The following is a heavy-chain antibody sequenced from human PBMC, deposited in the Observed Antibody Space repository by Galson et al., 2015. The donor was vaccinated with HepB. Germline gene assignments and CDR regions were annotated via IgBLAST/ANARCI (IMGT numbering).Heavy chain of an antibody. CDR3: ATENRRVTIFGVVTSWGWFDP. D-gene: IGHD3-3*01. V-gene: IGHV1-69-2*01. CDR1: GYTFTDYY. CDR2: VDPEDGET. Sequence: VKVSCKVSGYTFTDYYMHWVQQAPGKGLEWMGLVDPEDGETIYAENFQGRVTITADTSTDTAYMELSSLRSEDTAVYYCATENRRVTIFGVVTSWGWFDPWGQGTLVTVSS. J-gene: IGHJ5*02.